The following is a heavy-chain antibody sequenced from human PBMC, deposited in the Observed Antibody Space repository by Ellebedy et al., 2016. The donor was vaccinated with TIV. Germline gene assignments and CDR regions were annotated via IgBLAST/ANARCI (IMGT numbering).Heavy chain of an antibody. Sequence: AASVKVSCKPSGYTFTNYGISWVRQAPGQGLEWMGWISTDNGNTNYAQNFQGRVTMTTDTSTSTAYMALRSLRSDETAMYYCARDFMCGSTSSYAKYYYGLDVWGQGTTVTVSS. CDR3: ARDFMCGSTSSYAKYYYGLDV. D-gene: IGHD2-2*01. V-gene: IGHV1-18*04. CDR2: ISTDNGNT. CDR1: GYTFTNYG. J-gene: IGHJ6*02.